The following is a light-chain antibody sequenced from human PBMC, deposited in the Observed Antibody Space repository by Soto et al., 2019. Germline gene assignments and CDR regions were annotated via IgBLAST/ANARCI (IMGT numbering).Light chain of an antibody. V-gene: IGLV2-14*01. J-gene: IGLJ1*01. Sequence: QSALTQPASVSGSPEQSITISCTGTSSDVGGYNYVSWYQQHPGKAPKLMIYEVSNRPSGVSNRFSGSKSGNTASLTISGLQAEDEADYYCRSYTSSSTPYVFGTGTKVTVL. CDR2: EVS. CDR1: SSDVGGYNY. CDR3: RSYTSSSTPYV.